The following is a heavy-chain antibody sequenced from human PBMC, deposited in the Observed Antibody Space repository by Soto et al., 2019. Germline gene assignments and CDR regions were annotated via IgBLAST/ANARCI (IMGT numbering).Heavy chain of an antibody. CDR1: GFSFSTYW. CDR3: ARAGSPLLDY. D-gene: IGHD3-10*01. CDR2: INKDGSQK. Sequence: EVQLVESGGGLVQPGGSLRLSCAASGFSFSTYWMSWVRQAPGKGLEWEANINKDGSQKYYVDSVKGRFTISRDNATNSMFLQMNSLRVEDTAIYYCARAGSPLLDYWGQGTLVTVAS. V-gene: IGHV3-7*01. J-gene: IGHJ4*02.